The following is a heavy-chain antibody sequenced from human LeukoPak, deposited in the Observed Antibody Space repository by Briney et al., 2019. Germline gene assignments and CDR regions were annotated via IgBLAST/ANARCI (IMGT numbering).Heavy chain of an antibody. CDR2: IYTSGST. V-gene: IGHV4-4*07. CDR3: ARESSFKSSGSYYPFDP. J-gene: IGHJ5*02. Sequence: SETLSITCTVSGGSISSYYWSWIRQPAGKGLEWIGRIYTSGSTNYNPSLKSRVTMSVDTSKNQFSLKLSSVTAADTAVYYCARESSFKSSGSYYPFDPWGQGTLVTVSS. D-gene: IGHD1-26*01. CDR1: GGSISSYY.